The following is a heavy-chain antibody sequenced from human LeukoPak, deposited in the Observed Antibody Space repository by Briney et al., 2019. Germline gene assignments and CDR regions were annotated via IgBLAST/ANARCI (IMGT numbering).Heavy chain of an antibody. CDR1: GFTFSSYG. Sequence: GGSLRLSCAASGFTFSSYGMHWVRQAPGKGLEWVAVISYDGSNKYYADSVKGRFTISRDNAKNSLYLQMNSLRAEDTAVYYCARGDIVVVPAASGDYYYYYMDVWGKGTTVTVSS. J-gene: IGHJ6*03. V-gene: IGHV3-30*03. D-gene: IGHD2-2*01. CDR3: ARGDIVVVPAASGDYYYYYMDV. CDR2: ISYDGSNK.